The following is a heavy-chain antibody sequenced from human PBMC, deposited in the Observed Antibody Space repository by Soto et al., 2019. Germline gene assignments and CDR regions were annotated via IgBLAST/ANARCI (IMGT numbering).Heavy chain of an antibody. CDR3: ARQDDYGDWEYFDY. Sequence: QLQLQESGPGLVKPSETLSLTCTVSGGSISSSSYYWGWIRQPPGKGLEWIGSIYYSGSTYYNPSLKSRVTISVDTSKNQFSLKLSSVTAADTAVYYCARQDDYGDWEYFDYWGQGTLVPVSS. D-gene: IGHD4-17*01. V-gene: IGHV4-39*01. J-gene: IGHJ4*02. CDR1: GGSISSSSYY. CDR2: IYYSGST.